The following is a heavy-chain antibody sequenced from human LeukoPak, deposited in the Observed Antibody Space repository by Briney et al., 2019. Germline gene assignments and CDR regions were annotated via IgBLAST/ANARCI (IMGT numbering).Heavy chain of an antibody. CDR3: ARSTGYSRCRDHYHYYGLDV. CDR2: ISYDGNNK. D-gene: IGHD1-26*01. Sequence: PGGSLRLSCAASAFPFSSYAIHWVRQAPGKGLEWVTLISYDGNNKFYADPVKGRFTISRDNSKNTVSLQMNSLRTEDTAVYYCARSTGYSRCRDHYHYYGLDVWGQGTTVTVSS. V-gene: IGHV3-30-3*01. J-gene: IGHJ6*02. CDR1: AFPFSSYA.